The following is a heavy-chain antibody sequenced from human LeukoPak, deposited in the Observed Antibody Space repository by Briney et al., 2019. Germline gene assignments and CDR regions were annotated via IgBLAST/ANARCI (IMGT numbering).Heavy chain of an antibody. Sequence: PSETLSLTCTVSGVSITTGFHWNWIRQRPGEGLEWIGHIYYSGDTYYNPSLESRITMSPDASKNQFSLKMSSVTAADTAVYYCAREPSVTTVTTGSWGQGTLVIVSS. CDR3: AREPSVTTVTTGS. CDR2: IYYSGDT. V-gene: IGHV4-31*03. CDR1: GVSITTGFH. D-gene: IGHD4-17*01. J-gene: IGHJ5*02.